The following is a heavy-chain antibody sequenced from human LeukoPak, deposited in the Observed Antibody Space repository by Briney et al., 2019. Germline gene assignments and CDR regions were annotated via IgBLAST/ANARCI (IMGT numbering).Heavy chain of an antibody. CDR2: ISASGGST. V-gene: IGHV3-23*01. CDR1: GFSFSNYA. CDR3: VKWGYCSSTSCYASDFQH. J-gene: IGHJ1*01. D-gene: IGHD2-2*01. Sequence: GGSLRLSCAASGFSFSNYAMTWVRQAPGKGLEWVSGISASGGSTYYTDSVKRRFTISRDNSKNTLYLQMNSLRAEDTAVYYCVKWGYCSSTSCYASDFQHWGQGTLVTVSS.